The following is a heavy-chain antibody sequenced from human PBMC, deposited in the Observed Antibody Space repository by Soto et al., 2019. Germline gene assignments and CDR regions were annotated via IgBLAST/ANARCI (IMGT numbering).Heavy chain of an antibody. V-gene: IGHV4-61*03. CDR2: IYYTGRT. Sequence: SETLSLTCTVSGDSVRSGSFYWSWIRQPPGKGLEWIGYIYYTGRTSYNPSLKSRVTISIDPSKNHFALNLTSVTAADTAIYYCARDSTAVVLDYSGQGALVTVSS. D-gene: IGHD2-2*01. CDR1: GDSVRSGSFY. J-gene: IGHJ4*02. CDR3: ARDSTAVVLDY.